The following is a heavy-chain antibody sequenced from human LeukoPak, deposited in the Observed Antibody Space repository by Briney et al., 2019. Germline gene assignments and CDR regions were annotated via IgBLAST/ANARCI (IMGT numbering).Heavy chain of an antibody. CDR1: GYTFTSYG. D-gene: IGHD3-10*01. CDR3: ARESGVTMVRGVFDY. J-gene: IGHJ4*02. CDR2: ISAYNGNT. V-gene: IGHV1-18*01. Sequence: ASVKVSCTASGYTFTSYGISWVRQAPGQGLEWMGWISAYNGNTNYAQKLQGRVTMTTDTSTSTAYMELRSLRSDDTAVYYCARESGVTMVRGVFDYWGQGTLVTVYS.